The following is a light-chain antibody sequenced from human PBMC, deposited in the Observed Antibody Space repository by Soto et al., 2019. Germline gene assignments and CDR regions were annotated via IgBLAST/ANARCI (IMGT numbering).Light chain of an antibody. CDR2: EVS. V-gene: IGLV2-14*01. CDR1: SSDVGGYNY. CDR3: SSSKTSSTLV. J-gene: IGLJ2*01. Sequence: QSALTQPASVSGSPGQSITISCTGTSSDVGGYNYVSWYQQHPGKAPKLMIYEVSNRPSGVSNRFSGSKSGNTASLTISGLQQDDDAAYYCSSSKTSSTLVFGAGTKLTVL.